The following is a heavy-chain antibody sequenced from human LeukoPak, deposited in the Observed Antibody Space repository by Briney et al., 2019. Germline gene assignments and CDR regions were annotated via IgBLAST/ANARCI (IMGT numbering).Heavy chain of an antibody. CDR3: AKTLVASPGNTGGP. D-gene: IGHD2-2*01. J-gene: IGHJ5*02. Sequence: GGSLRLSCAASGFTFSDYYMSWFRQAPGEGLEWISYIGGSGSPTSYADSVKGRFTTSRDNAEKSLYLQMNSLSAEDTAVYYCAKTLVASPGNTGGPWGQGTLVTVSS. CDR1: GFTFSDYY. V-gene: IGHV3-11*03. CDR2: IGGSGSPT.